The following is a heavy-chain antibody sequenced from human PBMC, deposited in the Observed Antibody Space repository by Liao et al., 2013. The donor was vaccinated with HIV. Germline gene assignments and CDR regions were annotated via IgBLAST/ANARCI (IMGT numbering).Heavy chain of an antibody. CDR1: GGSISSGSYY. V-gene: IGHV4-61*02. CDR2: IYASGNT. J-gene: IGHJ4*03. CDR3: ARGRDGYNPGAFDI. D-gene: IGHD5-24*01. Sequence: QVQLQESGPGLVKPSQTLSLTCTVSGGSISSGSYYWSWIRQPAGKGLEWIGRIYASGNTDYNPSLKSRLTMSVDTSNNQFSLRLTSVTAADTAVYYCARGRDGYNPGAFDIWGQGTLVTVSS.